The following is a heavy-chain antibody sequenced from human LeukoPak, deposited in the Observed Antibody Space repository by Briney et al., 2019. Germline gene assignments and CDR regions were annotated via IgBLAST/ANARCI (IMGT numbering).Heavy chain of an antibody. Sequence: VASVKVSCKASGGTFSSYAISWVRQAPGQGLEWMGGIIPIFGTANYAQKFQGRVTITADKSTSTAYMELSSLRSEDTAVYYCARSMVKGYYYYMDVWGKGTTVTVSS. D-gene: IGHD5-18*01. J-gene: IGHJ6*03. CDR1: GGTFSSYA. CDR3: ARSMVKGYYYYMDV. CDR2: IIPIFGTA. V-gene: IGHV1-69*06.